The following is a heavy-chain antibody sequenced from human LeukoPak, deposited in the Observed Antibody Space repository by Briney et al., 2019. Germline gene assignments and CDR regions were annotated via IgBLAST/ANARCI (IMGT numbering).Heavy chain of an antibody. CDR1: GGSISSSSYY. J-gene: IGHJ4*02. Sequence: PSETLSLTCSVSGGSISSSSYYWGWIRQPPGKGLEWIGSFHYSGSTYYNPSLKSRITVSVNTSKNQFSLKLSSVTAADTAVYYCARRRLWFGELPIDYWGQGTLVTVSS. D-gene: IGHD3-10*01. CDR3: ARRRLWFGELPIDY. V-gene: IGHV4-39*07. CDR2: FHYSGST.